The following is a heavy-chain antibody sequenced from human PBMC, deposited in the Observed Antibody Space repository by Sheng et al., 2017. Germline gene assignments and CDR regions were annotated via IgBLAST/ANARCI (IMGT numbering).Heavy chain of an antibody. CDR3: ARTYSGGYSPFDY. Sequence: QVQLQESGPGLVKPSETLSLTCTVSGYSISSGYYWGWIRQPPGKGLEWIGSVYHSGSTYYNPSLKSRVTMSLDTSKNQFSLKLSSVTAADTALYYCARTYSGGYSPFDYWGQGTLVTVSS. J-gene: IGHJ4*02. D-gene: IGHD1-26*01. CDR2: VYHSGST. V-gene: IGHV4-38-2*02. CDR1: GYSISSGYY.